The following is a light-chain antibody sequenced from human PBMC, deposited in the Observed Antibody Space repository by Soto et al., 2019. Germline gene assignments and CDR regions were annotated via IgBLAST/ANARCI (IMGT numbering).Light chain of an antibody. V-gene: IGKV3-20*01. CDR1: QPVSSNF. J-gene: IGKJ4*01. CDR3: HQYGISP. CDR2: GAS. Sequence: ELVLSQSPGTLSLSPGESATLSCGASQPVSSNFLAWYQQKPGQAPRLLIYGASSRATGIPDRFSGSGSGTEFTLTISRLEPEDFAVYYCHQYGISPFGGGTKVDIK.